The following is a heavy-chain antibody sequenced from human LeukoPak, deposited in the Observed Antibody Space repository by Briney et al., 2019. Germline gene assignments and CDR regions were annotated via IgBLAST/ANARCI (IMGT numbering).Heavy chain of an antibody. CDR1: GFTFSSYS. J-gene: IGHJ3*02. CDR3: ARGTQDIVVVPAAQTDAFDI. V-gene: IGHV3-48*02. Sequence: GGSRGLSCAASGFTFSSYSMNWVRQAPGKGLEWVSYISRSSSTIYYADSVKGRFTISRDNAKNSLYLQMNSLRDEDTAVYYCARGTQDIVVVPAAQTDAFDIWGQGTMVTVSS. D-gene: IGHD2-2*01. CDR2: ISRSSSTI.